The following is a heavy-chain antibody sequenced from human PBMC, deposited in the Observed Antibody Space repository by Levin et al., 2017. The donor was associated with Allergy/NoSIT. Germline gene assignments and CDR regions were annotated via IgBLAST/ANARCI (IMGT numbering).Heavy chain of an antibody. CDR2: ISWNSGSI. CDR3: AKDSSGGYRRPQDYYYGMDV. V-gene: IGHV3-9*01. Sequence: GGSLRLSCAASGFTFDDYAMHWVRQAPGKGLEWVSGISWNSGSIGYADSVKGRFTISRDNAKNSLYLQMNSLRAEDTALYYCAKDSSGGYRRPQDYYYGMDVWGQGTTVTVSS. CDR1: GFTFDDYA. J-gene: IGHJ6*02. D-gene: IGHD6-19*01.